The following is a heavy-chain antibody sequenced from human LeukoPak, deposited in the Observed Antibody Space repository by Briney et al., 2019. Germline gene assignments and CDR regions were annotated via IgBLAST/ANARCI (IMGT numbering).Heavy chain of an antibody. J-gene: IGHJ4*02. CDR1: GFTFSSYN. CDR3: ARDCWDYGSGSYCGIDY. D-gene: IGHD3-10*01. V-gene: IGHV3-21*03. Sequence: GGSLTLSCAASGFTFSSYNMNSVRQAPGKGLEWLSSITSSSSYIYYADSVKGGFTISRDNAKNSLYLQMNSLRAEDTTVYYCARDCWDYGSGSYCGIDYWGQGTLVTVSS. CDR2: ITSSSSYI.